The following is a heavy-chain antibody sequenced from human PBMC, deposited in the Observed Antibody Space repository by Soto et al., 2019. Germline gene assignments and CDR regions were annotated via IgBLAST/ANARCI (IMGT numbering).Heavy chain of an antibody. D-gene: IGHD6-13*01. CDR1: GYDFTAYD. V-gene: IGHV1-8*02. J-gene: IGHJ6*02. CDR3: GRGPSPRAPAGGTPYYYAMDF. Sequence: ASVKVSCKTSGYDFTAYDINWVRQASGQGLEWMGWMNPINGATGSARRFQGRVSMTRNTATGTAYLELTSLRSDDTGVYYCGRGPSPRAPAGGTPYYYAMDFWGQGTTVTVSS. CDR2: MNPINGAT.